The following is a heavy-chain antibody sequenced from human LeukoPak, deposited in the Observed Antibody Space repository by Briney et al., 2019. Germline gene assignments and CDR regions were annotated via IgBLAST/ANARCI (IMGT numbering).Heavy chain of an antibody. CDR2: INPSGGST. V-gene: IGHV1-46*01. D-gene: IGHD6-19*01. CDR3: ARGGRQWLVRWTFDY. CDR1: GYTVTSYY. Sequence: ASVKVSCKASGYTVTSYYMHWVRQAPGQGLEWMGIINPSGGSTSYAQKFQGRVTMTRDTSTSTVYMELSSLRSEDTAVYYCARGGRQWLVRWTFDYWGQGTLVTVSS. J-gene: IGHJ4*02.